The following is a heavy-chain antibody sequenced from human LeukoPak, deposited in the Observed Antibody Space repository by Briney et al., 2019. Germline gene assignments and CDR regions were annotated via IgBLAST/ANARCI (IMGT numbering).Heavy chain of an antibody. Sequence: HAGGSLRLSCAASGFTFSTYWMTWVRQAPGKGLGWVANMKRDGSEIYYAGSVKGRFTIPRDNAKNPLYLQMNSLRAEDTAVYYCARYTEYYFDYWGQGTLVTVSS. J-gene: IGHJ4*02. D-gene: IGHD2-2*02. V-gene: IGHV3-7*01. CDR1: GFTFSTYW. CDR2: MKRDGSEI. CDR3: ARYTEYYFDY.